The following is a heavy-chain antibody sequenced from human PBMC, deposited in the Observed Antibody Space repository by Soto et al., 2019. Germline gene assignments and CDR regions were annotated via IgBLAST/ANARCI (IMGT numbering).Heavy chain of an antibody. CDR3: ASSCTNGVCYGPPYYFDY. V-gene: IGHV3-23*01. CDR1: GFTFSSYA. D-gene: IGHD2-8*01. Sequence: EVQLLESGGGLVQPGGSLRLSCAASGFTFSSYAMSWVRQAPGKGLEWVSAISGSGGSTYYADSVKGRFTISRDNSKNTLYLQMNSLRAEDTAVYYCASSCTNGVCYGPPYYFDYWGHGTLVTVSS. J-gene: IGHJ4*01. CDR2: ISGSGGST.